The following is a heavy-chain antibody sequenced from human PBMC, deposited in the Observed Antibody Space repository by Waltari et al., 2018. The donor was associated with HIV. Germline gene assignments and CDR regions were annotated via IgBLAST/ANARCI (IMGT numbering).Heavy chain of an antibody. CDR2: SKKDGGKT. Sequence: EVQLVESGGGLVQPGGSLRLSCEASGFTVSSNWMHWVRQAPGKGLVLVSMSKKDGGKTRLAGSVKGRLTIARENGKNTLYLQMNSLRAEYTAVDYCARGVGYGMDVWGQGTTVTVSS. D-gene: IGHD2-15*01. J-gene: IGHJ6*02. CDR1: GFTVSSNW. V-gene: IGHV3-74*01. CDR3: ARGVGYGMDV.